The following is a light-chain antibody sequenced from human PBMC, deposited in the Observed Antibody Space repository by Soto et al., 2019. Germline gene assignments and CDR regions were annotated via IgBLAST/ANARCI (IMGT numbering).Light chain of an antibody. CDR2: GAS. J-gene: IGKJ4*01. V-gene: IGKV3-20*01. Sequence: EIVLTQSPGTLSLSPGERATLSCRASQSVTSNYLAWYQRKPGQAPRLLIYGASSRATGIPDRFSGSGSGTDFSLTISRLEPEDLAVYYCQQYGDSLLPFGGGTRVE. CDR1: QSVTSNY. CDR3: QQYGDSLLP.